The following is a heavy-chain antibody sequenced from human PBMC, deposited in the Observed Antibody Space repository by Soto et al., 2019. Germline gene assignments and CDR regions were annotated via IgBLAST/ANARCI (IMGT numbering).Heavy chain of an antibody. CDR1: GGSISSSNW. V-gene: IGHV4-4*02. Sequence: PSETLSLTCAVSGGSISSSNWWSWVRQPPGKGLEWIGEIYHSGSTNYNPSLKSRVTISVDTSKNQFSLKLSSVTAADTAVYYCAREGRGPLRFLEWIHYYYGMDVWGQGTTVTVSS. D-gene: IGHD3-3*01. J-gene: IGHJ6*02. CDR2: IYHSGST. CDR3: AREGRGPLRFLEWIHYYYGMDV.